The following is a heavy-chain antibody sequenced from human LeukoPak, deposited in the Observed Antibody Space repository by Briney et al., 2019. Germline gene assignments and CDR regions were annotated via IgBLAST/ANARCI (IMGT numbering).Heavy chain of an antibody. Sequence: ASVKVSCTASGYTFTRYYMHWVRQAPGQGLEWMGWINPISGGTNYAQKFQGRVSMTRDTSISTAYMAPSRLRSDDTAVYYCASLGYCSSTSCHPHYYYYGMDVWGQGTTVTVSS. CDR1: GYTFTRYY. CDR2: INPISGGT. V-gene: IGHV1-2*02. J-gene: IGHJ6*02. D-gene: IGHD2-2*01. CDR3: ASLGYCSSTSCHPHYYYYGMDV.